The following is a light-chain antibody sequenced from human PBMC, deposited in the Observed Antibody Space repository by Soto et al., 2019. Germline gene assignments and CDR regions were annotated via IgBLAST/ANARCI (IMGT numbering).Light chain of an antibody. Sequence: MTRSYCTLSESDRNRVTLPCRASQSISSWLAWYQQKPGKAPKLLIYDASSLESGVPSRFSGSGSGTEFTLTISNLQPDDFATYYCQQYDNYPLTFGGGTKVDIK. CDR2: DAS. CDR3: QQYDNYPLT. J-gene: IGKJ4*01. V-gene: IGKV1-5*01. CDR1: QSISSW.